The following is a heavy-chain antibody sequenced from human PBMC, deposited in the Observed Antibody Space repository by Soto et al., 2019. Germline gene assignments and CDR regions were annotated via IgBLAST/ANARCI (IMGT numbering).Heavy chain of an antibody. CDR2: INPNSGGT. Sequence: ASVKVSCTASGYTFTGYYIHWVRQAPGQGLEWMGWINPNSGGTNYAQKFQGWVTMTRDTSISTAYMELSRLRSDDTAVYYCARGDYGDYDFDYWGQGTLVTVSS. CDR1: GYTFTGYY. CDR3: ARGDYGDYDFDY. D-gene: IGHD4-17*01. V-gene: IGHV1-2*04. J-gene: IGHJ4*02.